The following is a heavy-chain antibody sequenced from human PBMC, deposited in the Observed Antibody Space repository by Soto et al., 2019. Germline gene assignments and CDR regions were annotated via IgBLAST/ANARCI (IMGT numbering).Heavy chain of an antibody. CDR3: ARRSRVCFSTSCPTYFFDY. CDR2: IYPGDSDT. CDR1: GYDFISYW. D-gene: IGHD2-2*01. V-gene: IGHV5-51*01. Sequence: PGESLKISCKGSGYDFISYWIGWVRQTPGEGLEWMGIIYPGDSDTRYSPSFQGQVTISVDKSISTAYLRWSSLKASDTAMYYCARRSRVCFSTSCPTYFFDYWGQGTLVTVSS. J-gene: IGHJ4*02.